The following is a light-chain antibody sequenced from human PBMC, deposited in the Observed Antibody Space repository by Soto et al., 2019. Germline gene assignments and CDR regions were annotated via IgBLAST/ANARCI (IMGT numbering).Light chain of an antibody. CDR1: QDISNY. CDR3: QQYDNLPRS. CDR2: DAS. V-gene: IGKV1-33*01. Sequence: DIQMTQSPSSLSASVGDRVTITCQASQDISNYLNWYQQKPGKAPKLLIFDASNLEIGVPSRFSGSGSGTDFAFTISGLQPEDIATYYCQQYDNLPRSFGQGTKVDIK. J-gene: IGKJ1*01.